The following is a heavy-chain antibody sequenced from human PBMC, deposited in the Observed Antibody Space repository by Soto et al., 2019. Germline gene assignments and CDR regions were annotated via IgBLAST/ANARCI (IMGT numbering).Heavy chain of an antibody. V-gene: IGHV3-33*01. J-gene: IGHJ3*02. CDR2: IWKDGNNK. CDR3: AGGEAWTDEAFDI. CDR1: GFTVSNYG. Sequence: QVQLVESGGGVVQPGQSLRLSCAASGFTVSNYGMHWVRQAPGKGLEWVAVIWKDGNNKYYRDSVKGRFTISRDNSKNTLELQMSSLRGEDTAVYYCAGGEAWTDEAFDIWGQGTMDTVSS. D-gene: IGHD5-12*01.